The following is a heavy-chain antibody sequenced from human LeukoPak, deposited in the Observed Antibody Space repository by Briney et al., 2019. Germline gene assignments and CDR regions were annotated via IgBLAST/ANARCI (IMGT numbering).Heavy chain of an antibody. D-gene: IGHD1-1*01. CDR3: ATSRTFDY. CDR1: GFTFSSYG. V-gene: IGHV3-30*03. J-gene: IGHJ4*02. Sequence: GGSLRLSCAASGFTFSSYGMHWVRQAPGKGLEWVAVISYDGSNKYYADSVKGRFTISRDNAKNTVYLQMNSLRAEDTAVYYCATSRTFDYWGQGTLVTVSS. CDR2: ISYDGSNK.